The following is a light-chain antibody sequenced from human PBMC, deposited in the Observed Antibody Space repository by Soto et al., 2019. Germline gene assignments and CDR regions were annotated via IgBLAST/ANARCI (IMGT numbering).Light chain of an antibody. V-gene: IGKV3-20*01. Sequence: EIVLTQSPGTLSLSPGERATRSCRASQSVSRSYLAWYQQKPGQAPRLLIYGASSSATGIPDRFSGSGSGTDFTLTISRLEPEDFAVYYSQQYGSSRRPVGQGTKVDMK. CDR1: QSVSRSY. CDR3: QQYGSSRRP. CDR2: GAS. J-gene: IGKJ1*01.